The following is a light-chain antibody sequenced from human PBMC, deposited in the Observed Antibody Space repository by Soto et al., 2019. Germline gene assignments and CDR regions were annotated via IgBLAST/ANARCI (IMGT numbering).Light chain of an antibody. J-gene: IGKJ4*01. Sequence: GDRVTLTCRANQTFSSWLAWYQHKPGKAPKLLVYGASTLHSGVPSRFSGGGSGTYFTLTISGLQPEDFGTYYCQQANSFPRSFGGGTKVDIK. V-gene: IGKV1-12*01. CDR2: GAS. CDR3: QQANSFPRS. CDR1: QTFSSW.